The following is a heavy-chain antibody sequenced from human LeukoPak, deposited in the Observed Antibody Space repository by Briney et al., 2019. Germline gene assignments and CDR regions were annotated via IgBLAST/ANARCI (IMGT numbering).Heavy chain of an antibody. CDR3: ARGDYYGSGSLYYYGMDV. Sequence: SETLSLTCAVYGGSLSGYYWSWIRQPPGKGLEWIGEINHSGSTNYNPSLKSRVTISVDTSKNQFSLKLSSVTAADTAVYYCARGDYYGSGSLYYYGMDVWGQGTTVTVSS. V-gene: IGHV4-34*01. CDR1: GGSLSGYY. CDR2: INHSGST. D-gene: IGHD3-10*01. J-gene: IGHJ6*02.